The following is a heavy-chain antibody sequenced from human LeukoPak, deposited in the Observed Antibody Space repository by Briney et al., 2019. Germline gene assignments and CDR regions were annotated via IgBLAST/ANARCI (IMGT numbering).Heavy chain of an antibody. CDR3: ASGSGFDP. CDR1: GFTFRSYA. CDR2: ISGSGSAT. D-gene: IGHD5-12*01. Sequence: GGSLRLSCAASGFTFRSYAMNWVRQAPGKGLEWVSAISGSGSATYYADSVKGRFTISRDNAKNSLYLQMNSLRAEDTAVYYCASGSGFDPWGQGTLVTVSS. J-gene: IGHJ5*02. V-gene: IGHV3-23*01.